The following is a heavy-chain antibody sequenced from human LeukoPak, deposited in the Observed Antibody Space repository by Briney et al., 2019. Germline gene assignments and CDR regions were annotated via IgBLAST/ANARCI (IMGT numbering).Heavy chain of an antibody. CDR3: ARYRREETGSGSYFDY. D-gene: IGHD3-10*01. CDR2: IYNSGST. CDR1: GDSISSSNYY. J-gene: IGHJ4*02. V-gene: IGHV4-39*07. Sequence: KPAETLSLTGTVSGDSISSSNYYWGWILQPPGKGLEWIGSIYNSGSTYNNPSLQSRVTTSVDTSKNQFSLKLRSVTAADTAVYYCARYRREETGSGSYFDYWGQGTLVTVSS.